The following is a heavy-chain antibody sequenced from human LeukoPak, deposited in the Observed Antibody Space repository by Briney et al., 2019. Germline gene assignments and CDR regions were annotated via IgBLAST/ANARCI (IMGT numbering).Heavy chain of an antibody. J-gene: IGHJ6*02. CDR3: ARDRITMIVVVITTYHYYGRDV. V-gene: IGHV1-18*01. D-gene: IGHD3-22*01. CDR1: GYTFTSYG. Sequence: ASVKVSCKASGYTFTSYGISWVRQAPGQGLEWMGWISAYNGNTNYAQKLQGRVTMTTDTSTSTAYMELRSLRSDDTAVYYCARDRITMIVVVITTYHYYGRDVWGQGTTVTVSS. CDR2: ISAYNGNT.